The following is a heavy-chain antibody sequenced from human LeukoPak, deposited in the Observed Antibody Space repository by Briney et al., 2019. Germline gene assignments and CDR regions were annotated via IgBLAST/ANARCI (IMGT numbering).Heavy chain of an antibody. CDR1: GLTFNKYW. Sequence: GGSLRLSCEASGLTFNKYWMTWVRQAPGKGLEWVANIKQDGSEKYYVDSVKGRFTISRDNAKNSLYLQMNSLRAEDTAVYYCARDYCGGDCYSPAPFDYWGQGTLVTVSS. J-gene: IGHJ4*02. CDR3: ARDYCGGDCYSPAPFDY. D-gene: IGHD2-21*02. V-gene: IGHV3-7*01. CDR2: IKQDGSEK.